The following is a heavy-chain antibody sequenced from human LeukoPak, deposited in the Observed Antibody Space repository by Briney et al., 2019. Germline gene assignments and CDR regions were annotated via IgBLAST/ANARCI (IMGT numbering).Heavy chain of an antibody. V-gene: IGHV1-8*01. CDR1: GYTFSNYD. CDR3: ARLGYSYGRS. CDR2: MNPNSANT. Sequence: ASVKVSCKASGYTFSNYDINWVRQAYGQGLEWMGWMNPNSANTGYAQKFQGRVTMTTNTSINTAYMELSSLRSEDTAVYYCARLGYSYGRSWGQGTLVTVSS. J-gene: IGHJ4*02. D-gene: IGHD5-18*01.